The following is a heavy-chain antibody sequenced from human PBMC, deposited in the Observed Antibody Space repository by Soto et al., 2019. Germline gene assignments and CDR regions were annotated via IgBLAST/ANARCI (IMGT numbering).Heavy chain of an antibody. Sequence: GGSLILSSAASGFPFSNYFMNWVRQAPGKGLEWVSSISSSSTYIYYADSVKGQFTISRDNAKNSLYLQMNSLRAEDTAVYYCARHREAVAGTGFDYWGQGTLVTVSS. CDR2: ISSSSTYI. D-gene: IGHD6-19*01. V-gene: IGHV3-21*01. CDR1: GFPFSNYF. CDR3: ARHREAVAGTGFDY. J-gene: IGHJ4*02.